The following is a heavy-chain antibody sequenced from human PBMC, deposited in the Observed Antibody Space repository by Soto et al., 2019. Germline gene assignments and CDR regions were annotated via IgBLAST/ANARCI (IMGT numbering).Heavy chain of an antibody. CDR3: AKVTKRAAAGRYEYYKYGMDV. J-gene: IGHJ6*02. CDR1: GFIFGDHV. Sequence: EVQLVESGGRLVQRGGSLRLSCSGSGFIFGDHVMDWVRQAPGRGLEWVAGISGSGNSPFFRDSVKGRFTISRDNSKNTLYLQMNGLRAEDTALYYCAKVTKRAAAGRYEYYKYGMDVWGQGTTVTVSS. V-gene: IGHV3-23*04. CDR2: ISGSGNSP. D-gene: IGHD6-13*01.